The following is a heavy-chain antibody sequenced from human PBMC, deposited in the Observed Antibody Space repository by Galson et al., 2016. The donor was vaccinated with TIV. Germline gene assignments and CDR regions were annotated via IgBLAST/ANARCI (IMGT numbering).Heavy chain of an antibody. V-gene: IGHV2-5*02. CDR3: AHSRTYASGDTIYHYGLDV. CDR1: GFSFSTSGVG. CDR2: ISWDADK. D-gene: IGHD4-17*01. Sequence: PALVKPTQTLTVTCTFSGFSFSTSGVGVGWIRQPLGKALEWLALISWDADKRHSPSLKSRLTISKDTSKNQVGLTMTNMDPVDTATYCCAHSRTYASGDTIYHYGLDVWGQGTWVTVS. J-gene: IGHJ6*02.